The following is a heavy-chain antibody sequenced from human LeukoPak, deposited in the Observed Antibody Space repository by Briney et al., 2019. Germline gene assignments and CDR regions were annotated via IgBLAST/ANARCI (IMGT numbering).Heavy chain of an antibody. Sequence: PSETLSLTCTVSGGSISSYYWSWIRQPPGKGLEWIGYIYYSGSTNYNPSLKSRVTISVDTSKNQFSLELSSVTAADTAVYYCARHAYRRFDYWGQGTLVTVSS. CDR1: GGSISSYY. V-gene: IGHV4-59*08. CDR2: IYYSGST. CDR3: ARHAYRRFDY. D-gene: IGHD3-16*01. J-gene: IGHJ4*02.